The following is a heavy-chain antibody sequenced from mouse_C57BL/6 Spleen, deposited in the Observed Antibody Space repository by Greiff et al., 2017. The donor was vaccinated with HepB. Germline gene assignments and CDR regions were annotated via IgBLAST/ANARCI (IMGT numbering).Heavy chain of an antibody. J-gene: IGHJ3*01. Sequence: VHLVESGAELAKPGASVKLSCKASGYTFTSYWMHWVKQRPGQGLEWIGYINPRRGYTKYNQKFKDKATLTADKSSSTAYMQLSSLTYEDSAVYYCASIPRGFAYWGQGTLVTVSA. CDR1: GYTFTSYW. CDR2: INPRRGYT. V-gene: IGHV1-7*01. CDR3: ASIPRGFAY.